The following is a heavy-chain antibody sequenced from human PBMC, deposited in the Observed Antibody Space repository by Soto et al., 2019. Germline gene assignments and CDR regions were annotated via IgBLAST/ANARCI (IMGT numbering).Heavy chain of an antibody. CDR1: GGSIATSSYF. J-gene: IGHJ5*02. CDR3: PRSAPEGFAP. V-gene: IGHV4-39*02. CDR2: IDYRGTI. Sequence: PSETLSLTCTVSGGSIATSSYFWAWIRRPPGKGLEWIGSIDYRGTIYNNPSLKSRVTISVDTSKNHFSLKLDSVTAADTALYYCPRSAPEGFAPW.